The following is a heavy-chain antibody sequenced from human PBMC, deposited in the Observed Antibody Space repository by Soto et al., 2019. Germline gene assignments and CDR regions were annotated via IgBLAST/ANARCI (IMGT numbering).Heavy chain of an antibody. V-gene: IGHV4-34*01. CDR1: GGSFSGYY. CDR3: ARKGRNWGSGAFDI. D-gene: IGHD7-27*01. J-gene: IGHJ3*02. CDR2: INHSGST. Sequence: SETLSLTCAVYGGSFSGYYWSWIRQPPGKGLEWIGEINHSGSTNYNQSFKSRVTISVDTSKYQFSLKLSSVTAADTAVYYCARKGRNWGSGAFDIWGQGTMVTVSS.